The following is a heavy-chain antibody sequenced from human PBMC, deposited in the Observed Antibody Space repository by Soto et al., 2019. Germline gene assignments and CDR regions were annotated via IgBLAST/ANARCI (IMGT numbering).Heavy chain of an antibody. J-gene: IGHJ6*02. D-gene: IGHD2-15*01. CDR3: ARVRYCSGGSCYSGMDV. V-gene: IGHV3-48*02. CDR2: ISSSSSTI. CDR1: GFTFSSYS. Sequence: GGSLQIGCAASGFTFSSYSMTWVRQAPGKGLEWVSYISSSSSTIYYADSVKGRFTISRDNAKNSLYLQMNSLRDEDTAVYYCARVRYCSGGSCYSGMDVWGQGTTVTVSS.